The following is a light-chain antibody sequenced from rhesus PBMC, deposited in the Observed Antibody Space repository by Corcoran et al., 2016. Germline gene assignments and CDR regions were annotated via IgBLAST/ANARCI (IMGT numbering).Light chain of an antibody. J-gene: IGKJ1*01. Sequence: DIQMTQSPSSLSASVGDRVTITCQASQSLSNYLNWYQQKPGKIPKLLIYRASSLQSGIPSRFRGSGSGTDFTLTISSLQPEDFATYYCQQGYSYPWTFGQGTKVEIK. CDR3: QQGYSYPWT. V-gene: IGKV1S9*01. CDR1: QSLSNY. CDR2: RAS.